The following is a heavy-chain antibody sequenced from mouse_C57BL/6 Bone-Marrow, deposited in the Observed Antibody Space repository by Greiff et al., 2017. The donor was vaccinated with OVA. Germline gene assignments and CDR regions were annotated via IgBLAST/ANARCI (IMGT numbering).Heavy chain of an antibody. CDR2: IYPGDGDT. CDR1: GYAFSSSW. D-gene: IGHD1-1*01. CDR3: ASAPSPYYYGSSYVFAY. Sequence: QVQLQQSGPELVKPGASVKISCKASGYAFSSSWMNWVKQRPGKGLEWIGRIYPGDGDTNYNGKFKGKATLTADKSSSTAYMQLSSLTSEDSAVYFCASAPSPYYYGSSYVFAYWGQGTLVTVSA. V-gene: IGHV1-82*01. J-gene: IGHJ3*01.